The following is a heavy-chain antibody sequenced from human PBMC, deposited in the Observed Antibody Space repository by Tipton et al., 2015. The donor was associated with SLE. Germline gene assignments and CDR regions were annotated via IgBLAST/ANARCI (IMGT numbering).Heavy chain of an antibody. J-gene: IGHJ4*02. CDR3: AREAAPLGSWYSFDY. CDR2: INGDGSST. V-gene: IGHV3-74*01. Sequence: SLRLSCAASGFTFSRYWMHWVRQAPGKGLVWVSHINGDGSSTSYADSVKGRFTISRDNTNNSLYLQMNSLRAEDTAMYYCAREAAPLGSWYSFDYWGQGTLVTVSS. CDR1: GFTFSRYW. D-gene: IGHD6-13*01.